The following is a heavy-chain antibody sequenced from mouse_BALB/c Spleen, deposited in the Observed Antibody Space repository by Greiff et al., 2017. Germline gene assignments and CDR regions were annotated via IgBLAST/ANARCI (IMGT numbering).Heavy chain of an antibody. D-gene: IGHD2-1*01. V-gene: IGHV1-62-2*01. J-gene: IGHJ4*01. CDR3: ARREEYYGNSDYAMDY. CDR1: GYTFTEYI. CDR2: FYPGSGSI. Sequence: VQLQQSGAELVKPGASVKLSCKASGYTFTEYIIHWVKQRSGQGLEWIGWFYPGSGSIKYNEKFKDKATLTADKSSSTVYMELSRLTSEDSAVYFCARREEYYGNSDYAMDYWGQGTSVTVSS.